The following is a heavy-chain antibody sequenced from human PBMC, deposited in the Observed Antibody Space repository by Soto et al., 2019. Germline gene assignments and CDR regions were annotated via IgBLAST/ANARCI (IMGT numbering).Heavy chain of an antibody. CDR3: ARIRITIFGVVNNWFDP. J-gene: IGHJ5*02. D-gene: IGHD3-3*01. Sequence: SETLSLTCTVSGGSVSSGSYYWSWIRQPPGKGLEWIGYIYYSGSTNYNPSLKSRVTISVDTSKNQFSLKLSSVTAADTAVYYCARIRITIFGVVNNWFDPWGQGTLVTVYS. CDR1: GGSVSSGSYY. CDR2: IYYSGST. V-gene: IGHV4-61*01.